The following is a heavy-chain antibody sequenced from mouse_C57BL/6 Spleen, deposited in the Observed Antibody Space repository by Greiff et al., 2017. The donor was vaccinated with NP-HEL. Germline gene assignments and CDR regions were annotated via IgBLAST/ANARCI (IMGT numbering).Heavy chain of an antibody. J-gene: IGHJ2*01. CDR2: IYPRSGNT. V-gene: IGHV1-81*01. Sequence: QVQLQQSGAELARPGASVKLSCKASGYTFTSYGISWVKQRTGQGLEWIGEIYPRSGNTYYNEKFKGKATLTADKSSSTAYMELRSLTSEDSAVYYCARNYDYDDGGYYFDYWGQGTTLTVSS. CDR3: ARNYDYDDGGYYFDY. D-gene: IGHD2-4*01. CDR1: GYTFTSYG.